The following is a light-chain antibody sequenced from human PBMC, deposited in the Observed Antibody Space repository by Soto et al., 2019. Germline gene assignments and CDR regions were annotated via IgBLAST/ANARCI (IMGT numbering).Light chain of an antibody. CDR2: DAS. Sequence: DIQMTQSPSTLSASVGDRVTITCRASQSISSWLAWYQQKPGKAPKLLIYDASSLESGVPSRFSGSGSGTEFTLTISSLQPDDVATYYCQHNNSYWAFGQGTKV. J-gene: IGKJ1*01. CDR3: QHNNSYWA. V-gene: IGKV1-5*01. CDR1: QSISSW.